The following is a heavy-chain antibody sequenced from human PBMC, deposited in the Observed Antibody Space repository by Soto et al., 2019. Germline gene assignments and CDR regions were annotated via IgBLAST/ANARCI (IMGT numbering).Heavy chain of an antibody. V-gene: IGHV3-48*03. CDR3: AIGWGYCGGDCYSGFDY. CDR2: ISSSGSTI. J-gene: IGHJ4*02. Sequence: GGSLRLSCAASGFTFSSYEMNWVRQAPGKGLEWVSYISSSGSTIYYADSVKGRFTISRDNAKNSLYLQMNSLRAEDTAVYYCAIGWGYCGGDCYSGFDYWDQGTLVTVSS. CDR1: GFTFSSYE. D-gene: IGHD2-21*02.